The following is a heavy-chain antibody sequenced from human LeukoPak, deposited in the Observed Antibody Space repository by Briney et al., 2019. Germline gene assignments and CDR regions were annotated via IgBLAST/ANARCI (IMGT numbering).Heavy chain of an antibody. J-gene: IGHJ4*02. CDR2: ISAYNGNT. CDR1: GYTFTGYY. V-gene: IGHV1-18*04. Sequence: ASVKVSCKASGYTFTGYYIHWVRQAPGQRLEWMGWISAYNGNTNYAQKLQGRVTMTTDTSTSTAYMELRSLRSDDTAVYYCARDYRGDYDFVTPLLGGWGQGTLVTVSS. D-gene: IGHD5-12*01. CDR3: ARDYRGDYDFVTPLLGG.